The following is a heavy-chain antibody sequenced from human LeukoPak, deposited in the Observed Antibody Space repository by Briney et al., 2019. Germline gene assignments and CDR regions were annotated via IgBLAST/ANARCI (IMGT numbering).Heavy chain of an antibody. CDR1: GXTFSDYY. Sequence: GGSLRLSCAASGXTFSDYYMGWIPQAPGKGLEWVSYISSSSSYTDYADSVKGRFTISRDNAKNSLNLQMNSLRAEDTAVYYCARDSGYSGYSDYWGQGTLVTVSS. CDR2: ISSSSSYT. CDR3: ARDSGYSGYSDY. D-gene: IGHD5-12*01. V-gene: IGHV3-11*05. J-gene: IGHJ4*02.